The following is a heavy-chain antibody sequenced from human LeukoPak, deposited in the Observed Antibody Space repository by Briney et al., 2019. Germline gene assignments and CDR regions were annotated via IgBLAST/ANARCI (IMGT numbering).Heavy chain of an antibody. CDR2: ISGSGGST. CDR3: AKDPGSGIPDHFDY. J-gene: IGHJ4*02. D-gene: IGHD2-15*01. Sequence: GGSLRLSCAASGFTFSSYAMSWVRQAPGKGLEWVSAISGSGGSTYYADSVKGRFTISRDNSKNTLYLQINSLTVEDTAVFYCAKDPGSGIPDHFDYWGQGTLVTVSS. CDR1: GFTFSSYA. V-gene: IGHV3-23*01.